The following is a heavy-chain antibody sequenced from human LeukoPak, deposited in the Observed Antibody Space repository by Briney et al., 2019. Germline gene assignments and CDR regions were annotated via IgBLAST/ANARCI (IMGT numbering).Heavy chain of an antibody. D-gene: IGHD5-18*01. CDR1: GFTFSSYW. CDR3: ARCGGYSYGYYYYYYMDV. CDR2: INSDGSST. V-gene: IGHV3-74*01. J-gene: IGHJ6*03. Sequence: PGGSLRLSCAASGFTFSSYWMHWVRQAPGKGLVWVSRINSDGSSTSYADSVKGRFTISRDNAKNTLYLQMNSLRAEDTAVYYCARCGGYSYGYYYYYYMDVWGKGTTVTISS.